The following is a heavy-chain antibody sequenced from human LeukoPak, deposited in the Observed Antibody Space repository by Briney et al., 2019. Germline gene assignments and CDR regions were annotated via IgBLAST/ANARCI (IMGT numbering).Heavy chain of an antibody. J-gene: IGHJ3*02. D-gene: IGHD5-18*01. CDR2: IIPIFGTA. V-gene: IGHV1-69*06. CDR1: GGTFSSYA. Sequence: SVKVSCKASGGTFSSYAISWVRQAPGQGLEWMGGIIPIFGTANYAQKFQGRVTITADKSTSTAYMELSSLRSEDTAVYYCARDGVQRGYSYGRDAFDIWGQGTMVTVSS. CDR3: ARDGVQRGYSYGRDAFDI.